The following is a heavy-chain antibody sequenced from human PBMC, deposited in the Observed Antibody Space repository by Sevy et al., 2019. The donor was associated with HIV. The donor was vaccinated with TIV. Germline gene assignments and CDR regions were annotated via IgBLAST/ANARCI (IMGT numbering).Heavy chain of an antibody. J-gene: IGHJ4*02. Sequence: GGSLRLSCAASGFTFSTYTMNWVRQAPGKALQWVSSISFSSNYIFFADSMKGRFTISRDNVKNSLYLQMNSLRAEDTAVYYCARGHSSSWPYFDYWGQGTLVTVSS. V-gene: IGHV3-21*01. D-gene: IGHD6-13*01. CDR1: GFTFSTYT. CDR2: ISFSSNYI. CDR3: ARGHSSSWPYFDY.